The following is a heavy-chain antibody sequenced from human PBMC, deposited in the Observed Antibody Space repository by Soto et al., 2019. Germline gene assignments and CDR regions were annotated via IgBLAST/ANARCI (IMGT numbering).Heavy chain of an antibody. D-gene: IGHD3-9*01. CDR1: DDSINSDKYY. CDR2: IYYRGNA. J-gene: IGHJ4*02. Sequence: SXTLSLTCSVSDDSINSDKYYWCWIRQPPGKVLELLGSIYYRGNAYYNPSLQTRVTISLDKSRSQFSLKLNSVTAADSAVYFCARLEGLATISYYFDFWGPGALVTVSS. CDR3: ARLEGLATISYYFDF. V-gene: IGHV4-39*01.